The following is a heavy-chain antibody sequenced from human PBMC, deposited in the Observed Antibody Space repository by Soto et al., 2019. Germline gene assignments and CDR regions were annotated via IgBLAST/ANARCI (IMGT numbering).Heavy chain of an antibody. D-gene: IGHD1-7*01. CDR2: IYPGNSDN. Sequence: PRGSLKISCNVSGDSVTYYWIGWVRQVPGKGLEWMGIIYPGNSDNEYSPSFQGQVTISADKSTSTVSLHWSTLKASATAMYYCARRGPKWKYVSYYYGMDVWGQGTTVTVSS. CDR1: GDSVTYYW. J-gene: IGHJ6*01. V-gene: IGHV5-51*01. CDR3: ARRGPKWKYVSYYYGMDV.